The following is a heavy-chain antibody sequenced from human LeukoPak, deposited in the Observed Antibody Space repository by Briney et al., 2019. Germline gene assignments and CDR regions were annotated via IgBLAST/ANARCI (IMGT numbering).Heavy chain of an antibody. CDR3: ARHFSDDYYDSSAFLGGAFDI. V-gene: IGHV4-4*07. J-gene: IGHJ3*02. CDR1: GGSISSYY. Sequence: PSETLSLTCTVSGGSISSYYWSWIRQPAGKGLEWIGRIYTSGSTNYNPSLKSRVTMSVDTSKNQFSLKLSSVTAADTAVYYCARHFSDDYYDSSAFLGGAFDIWGQGTMVTVSS. D-gene: IGHD3-22*01. CDR2: IYTSGST.